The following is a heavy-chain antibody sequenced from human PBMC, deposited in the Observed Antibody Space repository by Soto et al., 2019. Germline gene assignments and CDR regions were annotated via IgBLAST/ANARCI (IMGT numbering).Heavy chain of an antibody. CDR1: GGSINNHY. CDR2: IYYSGTT. Sequence: QVQLQESGPGLVKPSETLSLTCTVSGGSINNHYWSWIRQPTGKGLEWIGYIYYSGTTNYNTSLKGRVTISVDTSKNQFSLNLTSLTAADTAPYYCARAKGYCEYWGQGTLVTVSS. CDR3: ARAKGYCEY. V-gene: IGHV4-59*11. D-gene: IGHD5-12*01. J-gene: IGHJ4*02.